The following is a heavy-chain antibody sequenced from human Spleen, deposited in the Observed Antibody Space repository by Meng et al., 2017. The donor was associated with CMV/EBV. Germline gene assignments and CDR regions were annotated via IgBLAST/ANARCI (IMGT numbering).Heavy chain of an antibody. CDR1: GFTVSSNY. V-gene: IGHV3-53*05. J-gene: IGHJ6*02. Sequence: GGSLRLSCAASGFTVSSNYMSWVRQAPGKGLEWVSVIYSGGSTYYADSVKGRFTISRDNSKKTVYLQMNSLRAEDTAVYYCAKDLSYCGTSSCYEGSRYYYAMDVWGQGTTVTVSS. CDR2: IYSGGST. CDR3: AKDLSYCGTSSCYEGSRYYYAMDV. D-gene: IGHD2-2*01.